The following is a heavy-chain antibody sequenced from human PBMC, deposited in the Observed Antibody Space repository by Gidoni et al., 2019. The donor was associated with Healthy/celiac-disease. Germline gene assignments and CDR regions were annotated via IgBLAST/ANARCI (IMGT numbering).Heavy chain of an antibody. CDR2: ISYDGSNK. D-gene: IGHD6-19*01. CDR1: GFTFSSDG. Sequence: QVQLVESGGGVVQPGRSLRLSGAASGFTFSSDGMHGVRPAPGKGLVLVAVISYDGSNKYYADSVKGRFTISRDISKNTLYLQMNSLRAEDTAVYYCAKEGIAVAETPYYYYYYMDVWGKGTTVTVSS. V-gene: IGHV3-30*18. CDR3: AKEGIAVAETPYYYYYYMDV. J-gene: IGHJ6*03.